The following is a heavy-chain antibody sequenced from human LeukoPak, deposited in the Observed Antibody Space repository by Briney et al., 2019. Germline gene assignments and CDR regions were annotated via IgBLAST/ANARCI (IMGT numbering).Heavy chain of an antibody. D-gene: IGHD1-26*01. V-gene: IGHV4-34*01. Sequence: SETLSLTCAVYGGSYSGYYWSWIRQPPGKGLEWLGEINYSGSTHYNPSLKSRVTLSIDTSKNQFSLKLSSVTAADTAVYYCARKSGSTLFFDYWGQGTLVTVSS. J-gene: IGHJ4*02. CDR1: GGSYSGYY. CDR3: ARKSGSTLFFDY. CDR2: INYSGST.